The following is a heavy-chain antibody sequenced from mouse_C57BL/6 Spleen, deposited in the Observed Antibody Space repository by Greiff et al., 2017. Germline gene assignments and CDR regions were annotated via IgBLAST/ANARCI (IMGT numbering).Heavy chain of an antibody. J-gene: IGHJ4*01. V-gene: IGHV1-81*01. CDR3: ARTGIYYGNYDYAMDY. Sequence: QVQLQQSGAELARPGASVKLSCKASGYTFTSYGISWVKQRTGQGLEWIGEIYPRSGNTYYNEKFKGKATLTADKSSRTAYMELRSLTSEDSAVYFCARTGIYYGNYDYAMDYWGQGTSVTVSS. CDR1: GYTFTSYG. CDR2: IYPRSGNT. D-gene: IGHD2-1*01.